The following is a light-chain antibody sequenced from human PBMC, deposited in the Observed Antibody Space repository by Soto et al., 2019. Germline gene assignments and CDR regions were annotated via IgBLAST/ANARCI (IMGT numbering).Light chain of an antibody. CDR2: EVS. Sequence: QSVLTQPASVSGSPGQSITISCTGYIHYDFVSWYQQHPGTAPKLVIYEVSNRPSGTSDRFSGSKSGHTASLTISGLQTEDEAVHYCGSYTSSPNYVFGTGTKVTVL. CDR1: IHYDF. V-gene: IGLV2-14*01. J-gene: IGLJ1*01. CDR3: GSYTSSPNYV.